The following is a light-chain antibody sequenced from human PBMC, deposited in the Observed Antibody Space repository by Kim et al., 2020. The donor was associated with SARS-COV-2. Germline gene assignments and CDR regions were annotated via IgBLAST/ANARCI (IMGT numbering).Light chain of an antibody. CDR1: SPNIGRNS. J-gene: IGLJ3*02. Sequence: GQRVTISCSGSSPNIGRNSVNWYQQRPGTAPKLLIYSDDQRPSGVPDRSSGSRSGTSASLAISGLQSEDEADYYCAAWDDSLSCPVFGGGTQLTVL. CDR3: AAWDDSLSCPV. CDR2: SDD. V-gene: IGLV1-44*01.